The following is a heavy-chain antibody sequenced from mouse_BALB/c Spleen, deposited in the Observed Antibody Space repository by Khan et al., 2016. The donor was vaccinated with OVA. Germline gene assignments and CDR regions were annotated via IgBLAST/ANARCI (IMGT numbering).Heavy chain of an antibody. J-gene: IGHJ2*01. CDR3: ARIYGGDFDY. CDR2: ISYSGNT. V-gene: IGHV3-2*02. D-gene: IGHD1-1*01. CDR1: GYSITTDYA. Sequence: EVQLQESGPGLVKPSQSLSLTCTVTGYSITTDYAWNWIRQFPGGKLEWMGHISYSGNTKYNPSLKSRISITRDTSKNQFFLQLKSVTTEDTARYYCARIYGGDFDYWGQGTTLTVSS.